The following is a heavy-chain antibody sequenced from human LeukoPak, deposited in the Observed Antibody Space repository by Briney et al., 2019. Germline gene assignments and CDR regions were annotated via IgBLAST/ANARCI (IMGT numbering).Heavy chain of an antibody. CDR2: INHSGST. V-gene: IGHV4-34*01. J-gene: IGHJ5*02. D-gene: IGHD3-10*01. Sequence: SETLSLTCAVYGGSFSGYYWSWIRQPPGKGLEWIGEINHSGSTNYNPSLKSRVTISVDTSKNQFSLKLSSVTAADTAVYYCARAIPFAITMVRGPYNWFDPWGQGTLVTVSS. CDR3: ARAIPFAITMVRGPYNWFDP. CDR1: GGSFSGYY.